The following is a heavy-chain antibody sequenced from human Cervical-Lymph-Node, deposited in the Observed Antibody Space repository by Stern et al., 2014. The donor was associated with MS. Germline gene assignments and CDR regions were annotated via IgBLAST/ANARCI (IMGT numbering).Heavy chain of an antibody. CDR1: GYSFTAHW. CDR3: TRPSDVSGYYGWYFDL. Sequence: EVQLVESGAEVKKPGESLRISCQGFGYSFTAHWIGWVRQTPGKGLEWMGIIYPRDSDTKYSPSFQGHVTISVDKSINTAYLQWSSLKASDTALYYCTRPSDVSGYYGWYFDLWGRGTQVSVSS. CDR2: IYPRDSDT. D-gene: IGHD3-22*01. J-gene: IGHJ2*01. V-gene: IGHV5-51*01.